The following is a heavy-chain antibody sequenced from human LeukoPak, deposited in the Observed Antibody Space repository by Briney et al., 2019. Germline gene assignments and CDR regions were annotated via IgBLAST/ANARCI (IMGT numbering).Heavy chain of an antibody. Sequence: GGSLRLSCAASGFTFSSYWMNWVRQAPGKGLVWVSRIASDGSSTTYADSVKGRFSISRDNAKNTLYLQMYSLRVEDTAVYYCARGWRGTNYYDSSAEDYWGQGTLVTVSS. CDR1: GFTFSSYW. J-gene: IGHJ4*02. CDR3: ARGWRGTNYYDSSAEDY. V-gene: IGHV3-74*01. D-gene: IGHD3-22*01. CDR2: IASDGSST.